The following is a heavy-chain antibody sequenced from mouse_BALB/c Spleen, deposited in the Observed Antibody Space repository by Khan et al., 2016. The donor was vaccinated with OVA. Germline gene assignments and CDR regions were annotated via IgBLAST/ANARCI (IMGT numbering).Heavy chain of an antibody. CDR3: ARHNYGPFAY. V-gene: IGHV5-9-3*01. J-gene: IGHJ3*01. CDR2: ISSGGDNI. Sequence: EVELVESGGDLVKPGGSLKLSCSASGFTFSTYAMSWVRQTPEKRLEWVATISSGGDNIFYPDSVKGRFTISSDNANNTLDLQMSSLRSDATAMYYCARHNYGPFAYWGQGTLVTVSA. D-gene: IGHD1-1*01. CDR1: GFTFSTYA.